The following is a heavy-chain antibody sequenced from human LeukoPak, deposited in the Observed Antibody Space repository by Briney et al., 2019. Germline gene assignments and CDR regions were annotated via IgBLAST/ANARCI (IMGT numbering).Heavy chain of an antibody. CDR3: AKGRRYYGSSGYCDKYYFDS. J-gene: IGHJ4*02. CDR1: GFTFDDYA. V-gene: IGHV3-43*02. CDR2: ISGDGTTT. Sequence: GGSLRLSCAASGFTFDDYAMHWVRQVPGKGLEWVSLISGDGTTTYYADSVKGRYAISRDHSRNFLYLQMNSLRTEDTALYYCAKGRRYYGSSGYCDKYYFDSWGQGTLVTVSS. D-gene: IGHD3-22*01.